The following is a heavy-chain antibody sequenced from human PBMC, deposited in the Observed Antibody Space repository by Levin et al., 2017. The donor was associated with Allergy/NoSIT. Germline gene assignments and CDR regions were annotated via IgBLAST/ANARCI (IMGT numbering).Heavy chain of an antibody. Sequence: SETLSLTCAVSGGSISSGGYSWSWIRQPPGKGLEWIGYIYHSGSTYYNPSLKSRVTISVDRSKNQFSLKLSSVTAADTAVYYCARGLSGYDGVPFVYWGQGTLVTVSS. CDR2: IYHSGST. D-gene: IGHD5-12*01. J-gene: IGHJ4*02. CDR1: GGSISSGGYS. V-gene: IGHV4-30-2*01. CDR3: ARGLSGYDGVPFVY.